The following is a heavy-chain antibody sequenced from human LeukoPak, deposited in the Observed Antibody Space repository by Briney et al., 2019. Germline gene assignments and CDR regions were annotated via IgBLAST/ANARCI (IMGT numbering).Heavy chain of an antibody. Sequence: GGSLRLSGAASGFTFINAWRSGVGQAPGKGLEWVGRIKSKTDGGTTDYAAPVKGRFTISRDDSKNTLYLQMNSLKTEDTAVYYCTRRRYFDYWGQGTLVTVSS. CDR1: GFTFINAW. CDR3: TRRRYFDY. CDR2: IKSKTDGGTT. J-gene: IGHJ4*02. V-gene: IGHV3-15*01.